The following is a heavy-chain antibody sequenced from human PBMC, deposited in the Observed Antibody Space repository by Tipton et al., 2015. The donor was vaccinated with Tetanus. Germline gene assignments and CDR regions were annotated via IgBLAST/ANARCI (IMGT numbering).Heavy chain of an antibody. CDR1: GFTLSSFH. V-gene: IGHV4-59*08. Sequence: LRLSCAASGFTLSSFHMSWVRQAPGKGLEWVGYSFHGSSTNYNPSLKGRATIPVDPSKNQISLKLTSVAAADAAIYYCARQTEGKFDYWGQGTLVTVSS. J-gene: IGHJ4*02. CDR3: ARQTEGKFDY. D-gene: IGHD3-10*01. CDR2: SFHGSST.